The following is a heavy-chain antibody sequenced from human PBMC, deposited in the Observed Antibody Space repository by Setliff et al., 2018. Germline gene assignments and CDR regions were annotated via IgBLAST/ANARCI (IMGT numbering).Heavy chain of an antibody. CDR1: GYTFTIYA. J-gene: IGHJ6*03. D-gene: IGHD5-18*01. Sequence: ASVKVSCKASGYTFTIYAMHWVRQAPGQRLEWMGWINASNGNTKYSQKFQGRVTITRDTSASTAYMELSSLRSEDTAVYYCARDKLWLMGYYYYYYMDVWGKGTTVTVSS. CDR3: ARDKLWLMGYYYYYYMDV. V-gene: IGHV1-3*01. CDR2: INASNGNT.